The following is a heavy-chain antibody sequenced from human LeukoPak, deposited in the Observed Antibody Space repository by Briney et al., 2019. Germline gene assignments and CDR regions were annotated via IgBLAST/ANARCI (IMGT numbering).Heavy chain of an antibody. CDR3: ARAPYDRFFDY. J-gene: IGHJ4*02. CDR2: IYTSGST. V-gene: IGHV4-61*02. Sequence: PSQTLSLTCTVSGGSISSGNYYWSWIRQPAGKGLEWIGRIYTSGSTNYNPSLKSRVTISVDTSKNQFSLKLSSVTAADTAVYYCARAPYDRFFDYWGQGTLVTVSS. CDR1: GGSISSGNYY. D-gene: IGHD3-22*01.